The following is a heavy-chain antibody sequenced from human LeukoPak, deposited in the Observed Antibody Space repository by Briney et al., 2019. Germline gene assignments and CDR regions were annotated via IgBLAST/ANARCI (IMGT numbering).Heavy chain of an antibody. CDR3: ARDNFSSYGYYFDY. Sequence: SSETLSLTCTVSGGSISSGGYYWSWIRQHPGKGLEWIGYIYYSGSTYYNPSLKSRVTISVDTSKNQFSLKLSSVTAADTAVHYCARDNFSSYGYYFDYWGQGTLVTVSS. D-gene: IGHD5-18*01. CDR2: IYYSGST. V-gene: IGHV4-31*03. CDR1: GGSISSGGYY. J-gene: IGHJ4*02.